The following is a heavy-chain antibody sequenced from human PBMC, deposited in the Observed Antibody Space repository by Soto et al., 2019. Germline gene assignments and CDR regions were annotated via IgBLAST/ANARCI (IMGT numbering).Heavy chain of an antibody. J-gene: IGHJ4*02. CDR1: GIPFSNYW. CDR3: AREYSSSRYFDY. V-gene: IGHV3-74*01. D-gene: IGHD6-13*01. CDR2: INSDGSST. Sequence: EVQLLESGGGLVQPGGSLRLSCAASGIPFSNYWMHWVRQAPGKGLVWVSRINSDGSSTSYADSVKGRFTISRDNAKNTLYLQMNSLRAEDTAVYYCAREYSSSRYFDYWGQGTLVTVS.